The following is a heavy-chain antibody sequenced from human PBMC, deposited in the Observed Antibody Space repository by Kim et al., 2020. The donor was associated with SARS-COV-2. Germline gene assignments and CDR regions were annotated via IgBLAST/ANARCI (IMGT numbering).Heavy chain of an antibody. CDR2: ISRTGYAS. Sequence: GGSLRLSCAASGFTFNNYAMSWVRQGPGKGLEWVSGISRTGYASDYADSVRGRFIISRDSSKNTLYLQMSSVTAEDTAVYYCARVFYVVDYWGQGTLVTVSS. CDR1: GFTFNNYA. CDR3: ARVFYVVDY. J-gene: IGHJ4*02. D-gene: IGHD2-21*01. V-gene: IGHV3-23*01.